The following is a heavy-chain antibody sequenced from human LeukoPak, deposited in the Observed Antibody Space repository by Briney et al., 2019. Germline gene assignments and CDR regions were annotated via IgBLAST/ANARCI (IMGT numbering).Heavy chain of an antibody. J-gene: IGHJ4*02. CDR3: ATESKGRHNDY. CDR1: GLTFSTSG. V-gene: IGHV3-21*01. CDR2: IGPTGSDR. Sequence: GGSLRLSCTASGLTFSTSGFNWVRQAPGKGLEWVASIGPTGSDRYYAESIEGRLTIHRNNPNHFLYLPKDSQRSQDTAVLYCATESKGRHNDYWGQGTLLTVSS.